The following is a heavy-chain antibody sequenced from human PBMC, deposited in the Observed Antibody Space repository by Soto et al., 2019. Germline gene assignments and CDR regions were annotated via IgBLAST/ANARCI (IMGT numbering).Heavy chain of an antibody. V-gene: IGHV1-69*01. CDR2: IIPIFGTA. D-gene: IGHD3-22*01. J-gene: IGHJ4*02. CDR3: ARDPHYDSSGYLDY. CDR1: GGTFSSYA. Sequence: KISCKASGGTFSSYAISWVRQAPGQGLEWMGGIIPIFGTANYAQKFQGRVTITADESTSTAYMELSSLRSEDTAVYYCARDPHYDSSGYLDYWGQGTLVTVSS.